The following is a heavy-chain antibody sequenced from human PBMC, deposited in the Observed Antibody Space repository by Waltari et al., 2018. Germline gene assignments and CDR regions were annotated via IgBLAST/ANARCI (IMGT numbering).Heavy chain of an antibody. CDR1: GGSFSGYY. CDR3: ARDRGLRRLSTFEI. V-gene: IGHV4-34*01. J-gene: IGHJ3*02. Sequence: QVQLQQWGAGLLKPSETLSLTCAVYGGSFSGYYLSWNRQPPGKGLEWIGEINHSGSTNYNPSLKSRITISVDTSKSQFSLKLSSVTAADTAVYYCARDRGLRRLSTFEIWGQGTMVTVSS. CDR2: INHSGST. D-gene: IGHD3-16*02.